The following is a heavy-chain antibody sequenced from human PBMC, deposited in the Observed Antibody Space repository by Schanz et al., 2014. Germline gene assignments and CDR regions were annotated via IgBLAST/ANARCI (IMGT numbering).Heavy chain of an antibody. CDR2: INPSDGIT. D-gene: IGHD3-22*01. CDR1: GYTFTPYS. CDR3: GRDLYYSDSGGAMDV. J-gene: IGHJ6*02. Sequence: QVQLVQSGSELKKPGASVKVSCKASGYTFTPYSIHWVRQAPGQGLEWVGIINPSDGITNYAQKFQGRVTMTRDTSTRTVSMELRSLRSEDTAVYYCGRDLYYSDSGGAMDVWSRGTTVTVSS. V-gene: IGHV1-46*03.